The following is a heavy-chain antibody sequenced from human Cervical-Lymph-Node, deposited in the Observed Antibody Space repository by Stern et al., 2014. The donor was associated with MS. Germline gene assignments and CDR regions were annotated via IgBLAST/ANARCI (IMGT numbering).Heavy chain of an antibody. CDR3: ARGSRNWFPLYYFDY. Sequence: VQLVESGEGLVQPGGSLRLSCAASGFTFSNYWMTWVRQAPGKGLEWVANIKSDGSEKCYGASVKGRFTVSRDNAKNSLSLQMHSLRGEDTAIYYCARGSRNWFPLYYFDYWGQGTPVTVSS. V-gene: IGHV3-7*01. J-gene: IGHJ4*02. CDR2: IKSDGSEK. CDR1: GFTFSNYW. D-gene: IGHD6-13*01.